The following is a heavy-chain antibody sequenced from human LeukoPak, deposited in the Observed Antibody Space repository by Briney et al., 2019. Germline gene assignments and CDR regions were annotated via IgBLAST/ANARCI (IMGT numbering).Heavy chain of an antibody. Sequence: SETLSLTCTVSGGSISSYYWSWIRQPPGKGLEWIGSIYYSGSTYYNPSLKSRVTISVDTSKNQFSLKLSSVTAADTAVYYCARDILLWFGELLYWFDPWGQGTLVTVSS. CDR2: IYYSGST. J-gene: IGHJ5*02. CDR1: GGSISSYY. V-gene: IGHV4-59*12. D-gene: IGHD3-10*01. CDR3: ARDILLWFGELLYWFDP.